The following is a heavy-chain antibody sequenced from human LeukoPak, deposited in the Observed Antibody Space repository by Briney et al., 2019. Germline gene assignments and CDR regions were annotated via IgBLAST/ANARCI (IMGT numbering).Heavy chain of an antibody. J-gene: IGHJ4*02. CDR3: ARGYYYDSSGYYHYFDY. CDR1: GGSISSGSYY. D-gene: IGHD3-22*01. Sequence: SETLSLTCTVSGGSISSGSYYWSWIRQPAGKGLEWIGRIYTSGSTNYNPSLKSRVTISVDTSKNQFSLKLSSVTAADTAVYYCARGYYYDSSGYYHYFDYWGQGTLVTVSS. CDR2: IYTSGST. V-gene: IGHV4-61*02.